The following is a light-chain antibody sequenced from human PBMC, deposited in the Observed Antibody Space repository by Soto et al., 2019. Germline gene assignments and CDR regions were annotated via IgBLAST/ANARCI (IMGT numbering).Light chain of an antibody. J-gene: IGKJ1*01. Sequence: DIQMTQSPSSLSASVGDRVTITCRAIQSISSYLNWYQQKPGKAPKLLIYAASSLQSGVPSRFSGSGSGTDFTLTISSLQPEDFATYYCQQSYSTPPGWTSGQGTKVDI. CDR2: AAS. V-gene: IGKV1-39*01. CDR3: QQSYSTPPGWT. CDR1: QSISSY.